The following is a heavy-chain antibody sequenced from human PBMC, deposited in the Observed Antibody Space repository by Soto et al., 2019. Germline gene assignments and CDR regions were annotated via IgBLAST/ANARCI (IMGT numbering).Heavy chain of an antibody. CDR2: INSDGSST. J-gene: IGHJ4*02. V-gene: IGHV3-74*01. D-gene: IGHD3-10*01. CDR1: GFTFSSYW. CDR3: ARVGVAWRFGELGYFDY. Sequence: EVQLVESGGGLVQPGGSLRLSCAASGFTFSSYWMHWVRQAPGKGLVWVSRINSDGSSTSYADSVKGRFTISRDNAKNXXYLERNSLRAEDTAVYYCARVGVAWRFGELGYFDYWGQGTLVTVSS.